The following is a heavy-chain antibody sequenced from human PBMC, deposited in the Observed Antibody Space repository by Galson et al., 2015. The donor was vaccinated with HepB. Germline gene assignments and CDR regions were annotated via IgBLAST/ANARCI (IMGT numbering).Heavy chain of an antibody. D-gene: IGHD2-2*01. CDR2: ISGSGGST. CDR3: AKVMGYCSSTSCRYFDY. J-gene: IGHJ4*02. CDR1: GFTFSSYA. Sequence: SLRLSCAASGFTFSSYAMSWVRQAPGKGLEWVSAISGSGGSTYYADSVKGRFTISRDNSKNTLYLQMNSLRAEDTAVYYCAKVMGYCSSTSCRYFDYWGQGTLVTVSS. V-gene: IGHV3-23*01.